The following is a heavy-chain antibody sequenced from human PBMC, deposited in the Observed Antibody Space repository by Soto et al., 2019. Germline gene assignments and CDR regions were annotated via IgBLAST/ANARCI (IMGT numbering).Heavy chain of an antibody. CDR1: GGSISSGDYY. V-gene: IGHV4-30-4*01. D-gene: IGHD6-6*01. CDR3: ARDKPLIAARPYYYYGMDV. CDR2: IYYSGST. J-gene: IGHJ6*02. Sequence: PSETLSLTCTVSGGSISSGDYYWSWIRQPPGKGLEWIGYIYYSGSTYYNPSLKSRVTISVDTSKNQFSLKLSSVTAADTAVYYCARDKPLIAARPYYYYGMDVWGQGTTVTVSS.